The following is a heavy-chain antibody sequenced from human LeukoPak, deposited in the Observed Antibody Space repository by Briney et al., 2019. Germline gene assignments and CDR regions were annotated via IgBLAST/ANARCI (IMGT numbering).Heavy chain of an antibody. D-gene: IGHD4-17*01. CDR2: FDPEDGET. V-gene: IGHV1-24*01. CDR3: ATVVGDYYIDY. J-gene: IGHJ4*02. Sequence: ASVKVSCKVSGYTLTELSMHWVRQAPGKGLEWMGGFDPEDGETIYAQKFQGRVTMTADTSTDTAYMELSSLRSEDTAVYYCATVVGDYYIDYWGQGTLVTVSS. CDR1: GYTLTELS.